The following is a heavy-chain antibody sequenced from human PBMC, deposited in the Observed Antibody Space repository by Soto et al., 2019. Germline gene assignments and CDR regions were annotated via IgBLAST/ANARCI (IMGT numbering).Heavy chain of an antibody. CDR3: ASQVYYYDSSGYFYYYYGMDV. CDR2: IIPIFGTA. D-gene: IGHD3-22*01. CDR1: GGTFSSYA. J-gene: IGHJ6*02. V-gene: IGHV1-69*06. Sequence: QVQLVQSGAEVKKPGSSVKVSCKASGGTFSSYAISWVRQAPGQGLEWMGGIIPIFGTANYAQTFQGRVRITAEKSTSTAYRELSSLRSEDTDVYYYASQVYYYDSSGYFYYYYGMDVWGQATTVTVSS.